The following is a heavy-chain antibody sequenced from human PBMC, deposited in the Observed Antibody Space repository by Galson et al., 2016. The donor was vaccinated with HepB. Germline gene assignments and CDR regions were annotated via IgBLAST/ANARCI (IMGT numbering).Heavy chain of an antibody. CDR2: ISASDDST. CDR3: ARDDDGIGIMPLLY. V-gene: IGHV3-23*01. J-gene: IGHJ4*02. D-gene: IGHD1-1*01. Sequence: SLRLSCAASGFSFTSYSMTWVRQAPGEGLEWVSSISASDDSTYYRDSVKGRFAISRDNPKNILYLQVSDLRADDTAVYYCARDDDGIGIMPLLYWGQGTLLTVSS. CDR1: GFSFTSYS.